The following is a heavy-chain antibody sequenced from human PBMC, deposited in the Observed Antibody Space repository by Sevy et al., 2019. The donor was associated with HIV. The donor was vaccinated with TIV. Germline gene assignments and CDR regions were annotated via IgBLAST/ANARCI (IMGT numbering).Heavy chain of an antibody. J-gene: IGHJ4*02. CDR2: SSYDGGNI. D-gene: IGHD4-17*01. Sequence: GGSLRLSCTASGFILGYYAMHWVRQAPGKGLEWVAVSSYDGGNIYYADSVQGRFTVSRDNSKNTLYLQMNCLRPEDTAMYYCARDFYEFGDPRGLDYWGQGVLVTVSS. V-gene: IGHV3-30-3*01. CDR1: GFILGYYA. CDR3: ARDFYEFGDPRGLDY.